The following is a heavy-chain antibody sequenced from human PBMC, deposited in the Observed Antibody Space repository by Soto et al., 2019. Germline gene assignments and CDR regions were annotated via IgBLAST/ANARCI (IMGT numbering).Heavy chain of an antibody. Sequence: SVKVSCKASGGTFSSYAISWVRQAPGQGLEWMGGIIPIFGTANYAQKFQGRVTITADESTSTAYMELSSLRSEDTAVYYCAVGYPDPLYNWFDPWGQGTLVTVS. V-gene: IGHV1-69*13. CDR1: GGTFSSYA. CDR2: IIPIFGTA. CDR3: AVGYPDPLYNWFDP. J-gene: IGHJ5*02. D-gene: IGHD2-15*01.